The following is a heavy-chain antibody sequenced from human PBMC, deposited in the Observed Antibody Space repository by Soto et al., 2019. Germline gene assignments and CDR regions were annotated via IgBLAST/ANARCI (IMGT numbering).Heavy chain of an antibody. V-gene: IGHV4-59*08. J-gene: IGHJ6*02. CDR1: GGPMNNYY. CDR2: MGYNGFT. D-gene: IGHD3-10*01. CDR3: ARQGFGELHGLVDV. Sequence: SETLSLTCTISGGPMNNYYCSWFLQPRGQGLEWIGYMGYNGFTRYNPSLRSRVAISLDTAKNQFSLNLSSVTAADTALYYCARQGFGELHGLVDVWGQGITVAVS.